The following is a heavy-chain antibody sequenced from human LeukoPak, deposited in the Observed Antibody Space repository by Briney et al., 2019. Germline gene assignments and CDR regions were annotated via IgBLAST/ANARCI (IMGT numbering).Heavy chain of an antibody. Sequence: GGSLRLSCAASGFTFSDYYMSWIRQAPGKGLEWVSYISSSSSYTNYADSVKGRFTISRDNAKNSLYLQMNSLRAEDTAVYYCASSGILTGKTYDFDYWGQGTLVTVSS. CDR3: ASSGILTGKTYDFDY. V-gene: IGHV3-11*06. CDR1: GFTFSDYY. D-gene: IGHD3-9*01. CDR2: ISSSSSYT. J-gene: IGHJ4*02.